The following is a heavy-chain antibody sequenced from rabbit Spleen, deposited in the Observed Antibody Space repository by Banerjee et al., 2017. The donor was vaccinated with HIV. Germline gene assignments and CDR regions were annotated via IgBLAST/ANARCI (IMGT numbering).Heavy chain of an antibody. CDR1: GVSFSSSYW. D-gene: IGHD6-1*01. V-gene: IGHV1S40*01. CDR2: IYAGSSDST. Sequence: QSLEESGGDLVKPGASLTLTCTASGVSFSSSYWICWVRQAPGKGLEWIACIYAGSSDSTYSATWAKGRFTLSKTSSTTVTLQMTSLTAADTATYFCARGYSYVLGRLDLWGPGTLVTVS. CDR3: ARGYSYVLGRLDL. J-gene: IGHJ6*01.